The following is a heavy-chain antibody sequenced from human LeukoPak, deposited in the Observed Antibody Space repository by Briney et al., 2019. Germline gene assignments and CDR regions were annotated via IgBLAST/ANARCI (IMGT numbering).Heavy chain of an antibody. CDR2: ISSDESST. CDR1: GFTFSSYW. CDR3: AGDTYGSGNFYEY. D-gene: IGHD3-10*01. Sequence: PGGSLRLSCAASGFTFSSYWMHWVRQVPGKGLVWVSRISSDESSTTYADSVKGRFTISRDNAKNTLYLQMNSLRAEDTVVYYCAGDTYGSGNFYEYWGQGTLVMVSS. V-gene: IGHV3-74*01. J-gene: IGHJ4*02.